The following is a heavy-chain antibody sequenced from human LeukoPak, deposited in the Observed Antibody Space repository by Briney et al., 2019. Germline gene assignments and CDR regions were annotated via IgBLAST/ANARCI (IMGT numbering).Heavy chain of an antibody. Sequence: GGSLRLSCAASGFTFSSYSMSWVRQAPGKGLEWVSSISSSSSYIYYADSVKGRFTISRDNAKNSLYLQMNSLRAEDTAVYYCARYVHSSGCFDYWGQGTLVTVSS. CDR1: GFTFSSYS. V-gene: IGHV3-21*01. CDR3: ARYVHSSGCFDY. D-gene: IGHD3-22*01. J-gene: IGHJ4*02. CDR2: ISSSSSYI.